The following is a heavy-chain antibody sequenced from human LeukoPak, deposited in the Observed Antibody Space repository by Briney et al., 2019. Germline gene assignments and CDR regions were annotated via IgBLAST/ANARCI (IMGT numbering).Heavy chain of an antibody. CDR2: INPNSGGT. J-gene: IGHJ4*02. Sequence: ASVKVSCKASGYTFTGYYMHWVRQAPGQGLEWMGWINPNSGGTNYAQKFQGRVTMTRDTSISTAYMELSRLRSDDTAVYYCARDLIVGATTAYYFDYWGQGTLVTVSS. V-gene: IGHV1-2*02. CDR3: ARDLIVGATTAYYFDY. D-gene: IGHD1-26*01. CDR1: GYTFTGYY.